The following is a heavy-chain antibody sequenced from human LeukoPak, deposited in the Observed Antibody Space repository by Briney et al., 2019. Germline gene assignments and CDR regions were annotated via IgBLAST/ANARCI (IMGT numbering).Heavy chain of an antibody. Sequence: ASVKVSCKTSGYTFTSYDINWVRQATGQGLEWMGWMNPNSGNTGYAQKFQGRVTITRNTSISTACMELSSLRSEDTAVYYCARESDYGVDYWGQGTLVTVSS. CDR1: GYTFTSYD. CDR3: ARESDYGVDY. J-gene: IGHJ4*02. CDR2: MNPNSGNT. D-gene: IGHD4-17*01. V-gene: IGHV1-8*03.